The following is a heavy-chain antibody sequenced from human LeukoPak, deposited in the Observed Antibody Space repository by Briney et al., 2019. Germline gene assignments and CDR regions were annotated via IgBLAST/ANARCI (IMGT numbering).Heavy chain of an antibody. CDR2: ISYDGSNK. D-gene: IGHD2-15*01. J-gene: IGHJ4*02. CDR1: GFTFSSYA. Sequence: PGGSLRLSCAASGFTFSSYAMHWVRQAPGKGLEGVAVISYDGSNKYYADSVKGRFTISRDNSKNTLYLQMNSLRAEDTAVYYCARERGSIDFDYWGQGTLVTVSS. CDR3: ARERGSIDFDY. V-gene: IGHV3-30-3*01.